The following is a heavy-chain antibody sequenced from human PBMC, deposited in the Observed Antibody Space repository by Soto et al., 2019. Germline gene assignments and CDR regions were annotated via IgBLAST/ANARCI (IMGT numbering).Heavy chain of an antibody. CDR1: GFTVSSNY. CDR3: ARVLEGYQLLSYFDYMDV. Sequence: EVQLVESGGVSVQPGGSLRLSCAASGFTVSSNYMSWVRQAPGKGLEWVSMIYSGGGTTYADSVKGRFTISRHKSENTLFLQMNSLRAEDTALYYWARVLEGYQLLSYFDYMDVWGKGTTVTVSS. V-gene: IGHV3-53*04. CDR2: IYSGGGT. J-gene: IGHJ6*03. D-gene: IGHD2-2*01.